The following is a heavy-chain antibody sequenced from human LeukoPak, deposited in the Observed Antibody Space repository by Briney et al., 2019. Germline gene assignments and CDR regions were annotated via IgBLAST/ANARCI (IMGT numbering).Heavy chain of an antibody. J-gene: IGHJ5*02. Sequence: SETLSLTCTVSGGSVSSSYWSWIRQPQGKGLEWIAYMYDSGSTNYNPSLKSRVTTSIDTSKNQFSLKLSSVTAADTAVYYCARDDYGDYWFDPWGQGTLVTVSS. CDR1: GGSVSSSY. V-gene: IGHV4-59*02. CDR3: ARDDYGDYWFDP. D-gene: IGHD4-17*01. CDR2: MYDSGST.